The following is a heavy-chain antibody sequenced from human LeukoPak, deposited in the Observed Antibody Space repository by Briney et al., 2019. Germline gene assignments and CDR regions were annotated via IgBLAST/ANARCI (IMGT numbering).Heavy chain of an antibody. J-gene: IGHJ3*02. Sequence: PGRSLRLSCTASGFTFGDYAMGWFRQAPGKGLEWVGFIRSKAYGGTTEYAASVKGRFTISRDDSKSIAYLQMNSLKTEDTAVYYCTRDTYDSSGYHAFDIWGQGTMVTVSS. CDR3: TRDTYDSSGYHAFDI. CDR2: IRSKAYGGTT. CDR1: GFTFGDYA. D-gene: IGHD3-22*01. V-gene: IGHV3-49*03.